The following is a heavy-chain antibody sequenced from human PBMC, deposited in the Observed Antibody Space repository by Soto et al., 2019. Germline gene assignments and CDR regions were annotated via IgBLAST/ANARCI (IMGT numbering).Heavy chain of an antibody. CDR2: IYYTGSA. V-gene: IGHV4-31*03. CDR1: GGSISSGGYY. D-gene: IGHD6-6*01. J-gene: IGHJ6*02. Sequence: QVQLRESGPGLVQPSQTLSLTCTVSGGSISSGGYYWTWIRQRPGKGLEWIGYIYYTGSAYYNPSLKTRLTLSIDTSRSQFSLKLSSVTTADTAVYYCAIPYSGSSRGLDVWGQGTTVTVSS. CDR3: AIPYSGSSRGLDV.